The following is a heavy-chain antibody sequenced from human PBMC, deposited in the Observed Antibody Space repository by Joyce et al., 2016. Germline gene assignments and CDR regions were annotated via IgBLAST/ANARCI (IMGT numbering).Heavy chain of an antibody. J-gene: IGHJ4*02. Sequence: EVQLVESGGGLIQPGGSLRLSCAASGLTGSNNYMTWVRQAPGKGREWVSFIYSGGDTYYADSVKGRFTISRDKNTLYLQMNSLRVEDTAVYYCARVPGFHWGQGTLVTVSS. CDR2: IYSGGDT. V-gene: IGHV3-53*01. CDR1: GLTGSNNY. CDR3: ARVPGFH.